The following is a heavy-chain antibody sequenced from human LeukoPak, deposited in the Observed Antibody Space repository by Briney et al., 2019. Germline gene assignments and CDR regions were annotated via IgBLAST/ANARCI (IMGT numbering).Heavy chain of an antibody. Sequence: TSSETLSLTCAVYGVSFSGYYWSWIRQPPGKGLEWIGEINHSGSTNYNPSLKSRVTISVDTSKNQFSLKLSSVTAADTAVYYCARGDYVWGSYRFYYFDYWGQGTLVTVSS. CDR1: GVSFSGYY. CDR3: ARGDYVWGSYRFYYFDY. D-gene: IGHD3-16*02. V-gene: IGHV4-34*01. J-gene: IGHJ4*02. CDR2: INHSGST.